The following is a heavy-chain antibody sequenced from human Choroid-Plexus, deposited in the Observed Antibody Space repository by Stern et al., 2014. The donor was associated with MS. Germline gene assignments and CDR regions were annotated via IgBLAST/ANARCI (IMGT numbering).Heavy chain of an antibody. Sequence: VQLVESGGGVAQPGRPLILSCAASGFTFSNFGMHWVRQAPGKGLEWVALISYDGSDKYYADSVQGRVTIFRDNSKNTLYMHMNSLRAEDTAVYYCAKDRQWSTYFFDYWGQGSLVTVSS. CDR1: GFTFSNFG. CDR3: AKDRQWSTYFFDY. J-gene: IGHJ4*02. V-gene: IGHV3-30*18. D-gene: IGHD2-15*01. CDR2: ISYDGSDK.